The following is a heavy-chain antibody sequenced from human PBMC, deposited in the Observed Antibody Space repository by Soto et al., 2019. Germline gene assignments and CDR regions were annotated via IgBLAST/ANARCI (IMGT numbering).Heavy chain of an antibody. J-gene: IGHJ4*02. CDR2: ISAYNGNT. D-gene: IGHD4-17*01. V-gene: IGHV1-18*04. CDR1: GYTFSNYG. CDR3: SKDQLGATTNDF. Sequence: QVQLVQSGAEVKKPGASVKVSCKASGYTFSNYGITWVRQAPGQGLEWMGWISAYNGNTNFGQKFQDRVTMTRDTSTRTAYMELRSLRSDDTAVYYCSKDQLGATTNDFWGQGNLVTVSS.